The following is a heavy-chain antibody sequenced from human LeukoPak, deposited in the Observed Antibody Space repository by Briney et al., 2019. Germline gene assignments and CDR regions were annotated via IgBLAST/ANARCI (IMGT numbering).Heavy chain of an antibody. J-gene: IGHJ4*02. CDR3: AKDGDRYSSSSQFDY. CDR1: GFTFSSYG. Sequence: GGSLRLSCGASGFTFSSYGMHWVRQAPGKGLEWGAVISYDGSNKYYADSVKGRFTISRDNSKNTLYLQMNSLRAEDTAVYYCAKDGDRYSSSSQFDYWGQGTLVTVSS. D-gene: IGHD6-6*01. CDR2: ISYDGSNK. V-gene: IGHV3-30*18.